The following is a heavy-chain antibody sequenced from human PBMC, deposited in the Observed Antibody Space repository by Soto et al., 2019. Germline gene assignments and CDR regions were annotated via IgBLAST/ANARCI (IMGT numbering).Heavy chain of an antibody. D-gene: IGHD1-26*01. CDR3: ARDLLLYDVGATNHYYYRMDV. CDR1: GFTFSSYA. J-gene: IGHJ6*02. Sequence: PGGSLRLSCAASGFTFSSYAMHWVRRAPGKGLEWVAVISYDGSNKYYADSVKGRFTISRDNSKNTLYLQMNSLRAEDTAVYYCARDLLLYDVGATNHYYYRMDVWGQGTTVTVSS. CDR2: ISYDGSNK. V-gene: IGHV3-30-3*01.